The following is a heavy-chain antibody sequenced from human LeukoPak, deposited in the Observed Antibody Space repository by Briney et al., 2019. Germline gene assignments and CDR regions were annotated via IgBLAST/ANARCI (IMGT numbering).Heavy chain of an antibody. J-gene: IGHJ3*02. Sequence: GGSLRLSCAASGFTFSSYAMHWVRQAPGKGLEWVAVISYDGSNKYYADSVKGRVTISRDNSKNTLYLQMNSLRAEDTAVYYCASAGIVGATGAFDIWGQGTMVTVSS. D-gene: IGHD1-26*01. CDR1: GFTFSSYA. CDR3: ASAGIVGATGAFDI. CDR2: ISYDGSNK. V-gene: IGHV3-30-3*01.